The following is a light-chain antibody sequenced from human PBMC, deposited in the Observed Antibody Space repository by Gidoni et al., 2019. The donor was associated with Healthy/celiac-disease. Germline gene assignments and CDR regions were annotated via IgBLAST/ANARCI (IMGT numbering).Light chain of an antibody. CDR2: DVR. Sequence: QSALTQPGSVSGSPGPSFTISCTGTSRDVGGYNYVSWYQQHPGKAPILIIYDVRNRPSGVSNRFSGSNSGNTASLTISVLHAEDDAYYYCSSYTSSSTWVFGGGTKLTVL. V-gene: IGLV2-14*01. CDR1: SRDVGGYNY. CDR3: SSYTSSSTWV. J-gene: IGLJ3*02.